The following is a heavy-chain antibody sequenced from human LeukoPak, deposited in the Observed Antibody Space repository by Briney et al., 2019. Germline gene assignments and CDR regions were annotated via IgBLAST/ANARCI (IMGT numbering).Heavy chain of an antibody. Sequence: SVKVSCKASGGTFSSYAISWVRQAPGQGLEWMGGIIPIFGTANYAQKFQGRVTITADESTSTAYMELSSLRSEDTAVYYCARGKRQYQLLYSAFDIWGQGTMVTVSS. CDR3: ARGKRQYQLLYSAFDI. CDR2: IIPIFGTA. D-gene: IGHD2-2*02. J-gene: IGHJ3*02. CDR1: GGTFSSYA. V-gene: IGHV1-69*13.